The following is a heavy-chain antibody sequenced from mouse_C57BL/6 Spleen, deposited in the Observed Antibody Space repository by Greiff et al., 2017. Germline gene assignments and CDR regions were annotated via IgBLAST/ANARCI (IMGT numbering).Heavy chain of an antibody. CDR1: GYTFTSYW. Sequence: QVQLQQPGAELVKPGASVKMSCKASGYTFTSYWITWVKQRPGQGLEWIGDIYPGSGSTNYNEKLKGKATLTVDTSSSTGYMQLSSLTSEDSAVYYCAREYYGSDEYWGQGTTLTVAS. CDR3: AREYYGSDEY. D-gene: IGHD1-1*01. CDR2: IYPGSGST. V-gene: IGHV1-55*01. J-gene: IGHJ2*01.